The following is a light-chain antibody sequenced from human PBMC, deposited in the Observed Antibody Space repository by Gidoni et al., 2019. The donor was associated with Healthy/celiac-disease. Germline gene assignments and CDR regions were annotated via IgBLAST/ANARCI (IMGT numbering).Light chain of an antibody. J-gene: IGLJ2*01. CDR1: SSDVGSYNR. CDR2: EVR. Sequence: QSALTQTPSVSGYPGQSVTISCTGTSSDVGSYNRVSWYQQPPGTAPKLMIYEVRNRPSGVPDRFSGSKSGNTASLTISGLQAEDEADYYCSSYTSSSTLVFGGGTKLTVL. V-gene: IGLV2-18*02. CDR3: SSYTSSSTLV.